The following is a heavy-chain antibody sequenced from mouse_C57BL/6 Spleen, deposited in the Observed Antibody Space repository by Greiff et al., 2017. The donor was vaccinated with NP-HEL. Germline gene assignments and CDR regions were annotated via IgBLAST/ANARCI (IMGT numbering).Heavy chain of an antibody. CDR2: IYPSGGGT. CDR1: GYTFTSYW. Sequence: QVQLQQPGAELVKPGASVKLSCKASGYTFTSYWMHWVKQRPGRGLEWIGQIYPSGGGTKYNGKFKGKATLTVDKSSSTAHMQLSSLTSEDSAVYFCASGDGYLAYWGQGTLVTVSA. D-gene: IGHD2-3*01. V-gene: IGHV1-62-3*01. CDR3: ASGDGYLAY. J-gene: IGHJ3*01.